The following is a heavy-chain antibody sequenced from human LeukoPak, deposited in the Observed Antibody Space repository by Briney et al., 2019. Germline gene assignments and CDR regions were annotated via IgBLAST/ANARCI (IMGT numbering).Heavy chain of an antibody. J-gene: IGHJ4*02. V-gene: IGHV6-1*01. CDR2: TYYRSKWYY. Sequence: SQTLSLTCAISGDSVSNNIVAWNWIRQSSSRGLEWLGRTYYRSKWYYDYALSVQSRVTVNPDTSKNQFSLQLNSVTPDDTVVYYRARGYNYAFDYWGQGALVTVSS. CDR3: ARGYNYAFDY. D-gene: IGHD5-18*01. CDR1: GDSVSNNIVA.